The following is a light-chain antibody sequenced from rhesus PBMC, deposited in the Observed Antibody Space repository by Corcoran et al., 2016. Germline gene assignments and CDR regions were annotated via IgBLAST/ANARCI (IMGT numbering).Light chain of an antibody. Sequence: DIQMTQSPSSLSASVGDRVTITCRASENVNNYLNWYQQQTGKAPKLLIYKASTLQRGFPSRFSGSGSGTDYTFTISRLQPEDVATYYCQHGYGTPLTFGGGTKVEIK. V-gene: IGKV1-74*01. J-gene: IGKJ4*01. CDR1: ENVNNY. CDR3: QHGYGTPLT. CDR2: KAS.